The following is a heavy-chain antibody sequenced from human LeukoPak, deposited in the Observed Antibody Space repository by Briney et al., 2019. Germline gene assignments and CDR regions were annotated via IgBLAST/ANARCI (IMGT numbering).Heavy chain of an antibody. Sequence: SETLSLTCTVSGGSISSYWWSWIRQPPGKGLEWIGHISDSGSTNYNSSLKSRLTISVDTSKNQFSLKLSSVTAADTAMYYCARDTYIGPPNGWDDWFDPWGQGTLVTVSS. J-gene: IGHJ5*02. CDR3: ARDTYIGPPNGWDDWFDP. D-gene: IGHD2-8*01. CDR1: GGSISSYW. CDR2: ISDSGST. V-gene: IGHV4-59*01.